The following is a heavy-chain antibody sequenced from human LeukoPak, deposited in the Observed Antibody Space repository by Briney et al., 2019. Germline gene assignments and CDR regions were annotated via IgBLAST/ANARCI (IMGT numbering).Heavy chain of an antibody. V-gene: IGHV3-74*01. CDR3: ARVGTPYCSGGSCYSESFDY. CDR2: INSDGSST. J-gene: IGHJ4*02. Sequence: QPGGSLRLSCAASGFTFSSYWMHWVRQAPGKGLVWVSRINSDGSSTSYADSVKGRFTISRDNAKNTLYLQMNSLRAEDTAVYYCARVGTPYCSGGSCYSESFDYWGQGTLVTVSS. D-gene: IGHD2-15*01. CDR1: GFTFSSYW.